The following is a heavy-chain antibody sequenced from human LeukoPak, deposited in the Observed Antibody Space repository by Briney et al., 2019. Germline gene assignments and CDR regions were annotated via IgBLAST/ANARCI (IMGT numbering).Heavy chain of an antibody. CDR2: IYYSGST. D-gene: IGHD3-22*01. J-gene: IGHJ6*03. Sequence: SETLSLTCTVSGGSISSSSYYWGWIRQPPGKGLEWIGGIYYSGSTYYNPSLKSRVTISVDTSKNQFSLKLSSVTAADTAVYYCARVADSSGYIYYYYYMDVWGKGTTVTVSS. CDR1: GGSISSSSYY. CDR3: ARVADSSGYIYYYYYMDV. V-gene: IGHV4-39*07.